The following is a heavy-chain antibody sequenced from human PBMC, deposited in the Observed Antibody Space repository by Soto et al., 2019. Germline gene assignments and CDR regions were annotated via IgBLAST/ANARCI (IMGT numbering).Heavy chain of an antibody. CDR3: ARSDGWDLNWFDS. D-gene: IGHD6-19*01. CDR2: VNPNSANT. Sequence: QVQLVQSGAEVKKPGASVKVSCKASGYRFSNYDMNWVRQAPGQGLEWMGWVNPNSANTGYAQKFRGRLTLTRNTSRTTAYMELSSLTSEDPAVYYCARSDGWDLNWFDSWGQGTLVTVSS. V-gene: IGHV1-8*01. CDR1: GYRFSNYD. J-gene: IGHJ5*01.